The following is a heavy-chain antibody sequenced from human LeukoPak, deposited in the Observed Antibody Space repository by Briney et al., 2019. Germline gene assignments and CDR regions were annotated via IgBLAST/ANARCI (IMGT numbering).Heavy chain of an antibody. CDR3: TRVIVATKDY. Sequence: GETLRLSCTGSGFTFGDYAMNWVRQAPGKGLEWVGFIRSKAYGGTPEYAASVKGRFTISRDDSKSIAYLQMNSLKTEDTAVYYCTRVIVATKDYWGQGTLVTV. J-gene: IGHJ4*02. D-gene: IGHD5-12*01. CDR2: IRSKAYGGTP. V-gene: IGHV3-49*04. CDR1: GFTFGDYA.